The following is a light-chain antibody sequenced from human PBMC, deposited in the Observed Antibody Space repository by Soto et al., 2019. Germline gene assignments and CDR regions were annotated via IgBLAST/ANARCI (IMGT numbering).Light chain of an antibody. Sequence: QSVLTQPPSASGTPGQRVTISCSGSSSNIGSNTVNWYQQLPGTAPKLLIYSNNQRPSGVPDRFSGSKSGTSASLAISGLQSEDEADYDCAAWDDRLNGYVFGTGTKVTVL. J-gene: IGLJ1*01. V-gene: IGLV1-44*01. CDR2: SNN. CDR1: SSNIGSNT. CDR3: AAWDDRLNGYV.